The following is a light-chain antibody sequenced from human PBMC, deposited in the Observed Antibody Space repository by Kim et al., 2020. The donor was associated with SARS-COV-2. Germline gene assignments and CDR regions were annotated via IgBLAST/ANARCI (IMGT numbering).Light chain of an antibody. J-gene: IGLJ2*01. CDR1: NIDNKN. V-gene: IGLV3-9*01. Sequence: SVDLGQTDRITCGGNNIDNKNVQWYRQRPGQALILVMYRDSKRPSGIPERLSGSNSGNTATLTISRVQAGDEADYYCQMWDSVSLAFGGGTQLTVL. CDR3: QMWDSVSLA. CDR2: RDS.